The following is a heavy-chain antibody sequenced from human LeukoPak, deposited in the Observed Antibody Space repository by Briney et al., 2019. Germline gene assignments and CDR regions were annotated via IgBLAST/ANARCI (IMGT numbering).Heavy chain of an antibody. V-gene: IGHV1-2*02. Sequence: ASVKVSFKASGYIFTDYYLHWVRQAPGHGLEWMGWIKPDGGDTNYAQRLQGRVTMTRDTSISTAYMELTNLSSDDTAVYYCARGITIYGVMIIYFDSWGQGTLVTVSS. CDR2: IKPDGGDT. J-gene: IGHJ4*02. CDR3: ARGITIYGVMIIYFDS. D-gene: IGHD3-3*01. CDR1: GYIFTDYY.